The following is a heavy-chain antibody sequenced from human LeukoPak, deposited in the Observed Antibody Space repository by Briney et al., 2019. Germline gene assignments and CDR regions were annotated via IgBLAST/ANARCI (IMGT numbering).Heavy chain of an antibody. CDR3: ARDLGSIAVAGYFDY. CDR1: GGTFSSYA. J-gene: IGHJ4*02. CDR2: IIPILGIA. V-gene: IGHV1-69*04. D-gene: IGHD6-19*01. Sequence: SVKVSCKASGGTFSSYAISWVRQAPGQGLEWMGRIIPILGIANYAQNFQGRVTITADKSTSTAYMELSSLRSEDTAVYYCARDLGSIAVAGYFDYWGQGTLVTVSS.